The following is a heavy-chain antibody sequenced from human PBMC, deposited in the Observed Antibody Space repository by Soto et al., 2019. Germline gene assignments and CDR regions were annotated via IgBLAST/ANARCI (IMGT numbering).Heavy chain of an antibody. J-gene: IGHJ5*02. CDR3: ARDEGTNWNNWFDP. Sequence: SETLSLTCTVSGGSISSSSYYWGWIRQPPGKGLEWIGSIYYSGSTYYNPSLKSRVTISVDTSKNQFSLHLNSVTPEDTAVYYCARDEGTNWNNWFDPWGLGTLVTAPQ. CDR2: IYYSGST. D-gene: IGHD1-1*01. V-gene: IGHV4-39*02. CDR1: GGSISSSSYY.